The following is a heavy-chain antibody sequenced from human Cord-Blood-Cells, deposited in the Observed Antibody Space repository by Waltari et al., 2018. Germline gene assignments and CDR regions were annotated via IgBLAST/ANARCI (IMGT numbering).Heavy chain of an antibody. V-gene: IGHV1-69*06. CDR3: VCGGYNWNDAFDI. D-gene: IGHD1-1*01. Sequence: VQLVLSGPEVKKPGSSVKVSCKAPGGTFSSYVFSWLRKATGTGLEWMGGISPIFGTANYAQKFQGRVTITADKSTSTAYMELSSLRSEDTAVYYCVCGGYNWNDAFDIWGQGTMVTVSS. CDR2: ISPIFGTA. J-gene: IGHJ3*02. CDR1: GGTFSSYV.